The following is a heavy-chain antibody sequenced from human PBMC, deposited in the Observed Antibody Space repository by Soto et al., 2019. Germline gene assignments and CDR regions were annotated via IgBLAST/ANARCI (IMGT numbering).Heavy chain of an antibody. CDR1: WFSLNTSGVG. CDR3: AHEYYYYYISVYYAEFDY. V-gene: IGHV2-5*02. D-gene: IGHD3-22*01. J-gene: IGHJ4*02. CDR2: IYWDYDK. Sequence: SGPTLVNPTQALTLTCTFSWFSLNTSGVGVGWIRQPPGKALEWLALIYWDYDKRYSPTLKSRLNIPKEPSKHQVVLTKTNKDRVDTAIFYFAHEYYYYYISVYYAEFDYGGQGTLVTVP.